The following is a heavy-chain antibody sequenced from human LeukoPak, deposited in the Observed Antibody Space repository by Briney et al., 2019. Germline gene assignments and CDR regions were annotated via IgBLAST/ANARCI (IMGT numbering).Heavy chain of an antibody. J-gene: IGHJ5*02. V-gene: IGHV3-7*01. Sequence: PGGSLRLSCAASGFTFSSYWMSWVRQAPGKGLEWVANIKQDGSEKYYVDSVKGRFTISRDNAKNSLYLQMNSLRAEDTAVYYCARERSGYCTNGVCHNWFDPWGQGTLVTVSS. CDR1: GFTFSSYW. CDR3: ARERSGYCTNGVCHNWFDP. CDR2: IKQDGSEK. D-gene: IGHD2-8*01.